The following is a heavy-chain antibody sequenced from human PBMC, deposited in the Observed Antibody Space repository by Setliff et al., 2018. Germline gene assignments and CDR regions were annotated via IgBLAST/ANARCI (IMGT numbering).Heavy chain of an antibody. CDR2: IYIGGSA. CDR1: GGSISNYY. CDR3: AREQWLDPPGYYYMDV. J-gene: IGHJ6*03. V-gene: IGHV4-4*07. D-gene: IGHD6-19*01. Sequence: SETLSLTCTVSGGSISNYYWSWIRQPAGKGLEWIGHIYIGGSANYNPSFKSRVTMSIDTSKNQFSLKLNSVTAADMAVYYCAREQWLDPPGYYYMDVWAKGTTVTVSS.